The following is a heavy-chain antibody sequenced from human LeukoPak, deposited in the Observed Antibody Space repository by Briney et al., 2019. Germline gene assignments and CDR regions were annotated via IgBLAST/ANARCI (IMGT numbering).Heavy chain of an antibody. CDR2: ISGHNGQT. CDR3: ARDREDYDSGNLNWFDP. J-gene: IGHJ5*02. Sequence: ASVKVFCKASGYTFTSYGISWVRQAPGQGLEWMGWISGHNGQTKYAQKFQGRVTMTADTSTSRAYMELRSLRFDDTPMYYCARDREDYDSGNLNWFDPWGQGTQVTVSS. V-gene: IGHV1-18*01. CDR1: GYTFTSYG. D-gene: IGHD3-10*01.